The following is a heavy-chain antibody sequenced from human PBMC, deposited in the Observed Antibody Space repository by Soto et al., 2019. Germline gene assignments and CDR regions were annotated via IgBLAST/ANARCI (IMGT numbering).Heavy chain of an antibody. V-gene: IGHV4-30-4*01. D-gene: IGHD2-21*02. J-gene: IGHJ5*02. CDR1: GGSISSGDYY. CDR2: IYYSGST. Sequence: QVQLQESGPGLVKPSQTLSLTCTVSGGSISSGDYYWSWIRQPPGKGLEWIGYIYYSGSTYYNPSLKSRVTISVDTSKNQFSLKLSSVTAADTAVYYCARDSRLRGMSSPINWFDPWGQGTLVTVSS. CDR3: ARDSRLRGMSSPINWFDP.